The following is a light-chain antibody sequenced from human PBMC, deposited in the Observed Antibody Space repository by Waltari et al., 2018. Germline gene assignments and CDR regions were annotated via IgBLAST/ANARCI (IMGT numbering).Light chain of an antibody. J-gene: IGLJ3*02. V-gene: IGLV7-46*01. Sequence: QAVVTQEPSLTVSPGGTVTLTCGSSTGAVTSGHYPYWFQQKPGQAPRALIYDADIRHSWTPSRFSGSLLGGKAALTLAGAQPEDEAEYYCLLYYSGARVFVGGTKLTVL. CDR1: TGAVTSGHY. CDR3: LLYYSGARV. CDR2: DAD.